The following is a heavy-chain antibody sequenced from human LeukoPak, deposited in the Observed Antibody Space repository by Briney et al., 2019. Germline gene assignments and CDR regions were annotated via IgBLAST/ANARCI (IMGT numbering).Heavy chain of an antibody. CDR3: ARVLDIVVVPAAMGNWFDP. CDR1: GYTFTGYY. J-gene: IGHJ5*02. V-gene: IGHV1-2*04. CDR2: INPNSGGT. Sequence: VASVKVSCKASGYTFTGYYMHWVRQAPGQGLEWMGWINPNSGGTNYAQKFQGWVTMTRDTSISTAYMELSRLRSDDTAVYYCARVLDIVVVPAAMGNWFDPWGQGTLVTVSS. D-gene: IGHD2-2*03.